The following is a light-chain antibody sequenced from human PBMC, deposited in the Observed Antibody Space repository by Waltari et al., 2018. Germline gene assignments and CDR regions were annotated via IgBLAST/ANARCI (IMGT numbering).Light chain of an antibody. CDR1: SSDVGGYDY. J-gene: IGLJ3*02. Sequence: QSALPQPPSASGSPGQSVTISCTGTSSDVGGYDYVSWYQQHPGKAPNLMIYEVNKRPSGVPDRFSGSKSGNTASLTVSGLQAEDEADYYCSSYAGSTLMFGGGTKLTVL. CDR2: EVN. CDR3: SSYAGSTLM. V-gene: IGLV2-8*01.